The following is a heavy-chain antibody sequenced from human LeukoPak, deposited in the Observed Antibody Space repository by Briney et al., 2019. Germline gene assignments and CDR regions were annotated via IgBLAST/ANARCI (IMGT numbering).Heavy chain of an antibody. CDR3: ARDGPAYSFDY. V-gene: IGHV3-30-3*01. Sequence: PGRSLRLSCAASGFTFSNYAMHWVRQAPGKGLEWLAVISFDGNNEYYADSVKGRFTISRDNSKNTLYLQMNSLRAEDTALYYCARDGPAYSFDYWGQGTLVTVSS. CDR1: GFTFSNYA. J-gene: IGHJ4*02. D-gene: IGHD5-18*01. CDR2: ISFDGNNE.